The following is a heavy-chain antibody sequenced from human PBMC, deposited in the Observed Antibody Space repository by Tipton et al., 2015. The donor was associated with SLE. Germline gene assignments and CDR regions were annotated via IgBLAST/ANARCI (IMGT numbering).Heavy chain of an antibody. Sequence: LRLSCAASGFTFSSYARSWIRQPPGKGLEWIGEINHSGSTNYNPSLKSRVTISVDTSKNQFSLKLSSVTAADTAVYYCARAKDCSSTSCYYYYYMDVWGKGTTVTVSS. J-gene: IGHJ6*03. CDR1: GFTFSSYA. CDR3: ARAKDCSSTSCYYYYYMDV. V-gene: IGHV4-34*01. CDR2: INHSGST. D-gene: IGHD2-2*01.